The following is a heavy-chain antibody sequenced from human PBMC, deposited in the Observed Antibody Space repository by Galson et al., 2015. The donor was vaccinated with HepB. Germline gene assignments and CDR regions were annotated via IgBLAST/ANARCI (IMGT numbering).Heavy chain of an antibody. J-gene: IGHJ3*02. V-gene: IGHV5-51*01. CDR3: ARGYCSGGNCHDAFDI. CDR1: GYSFTTFW. D-gene: IGHD2-15*01. CDR2: IYPGDSDI. Sequence: SGAEVKKSGESLKISCKGSGYSFTTFWIGWVRQMPGKGLEWMGIIYPGDSDIRYSPSFQGHITISADKSISTAYLQWSSLKASDTAAYYCARGYCSGGNCHDAFDIWGQGTMVIVSS.